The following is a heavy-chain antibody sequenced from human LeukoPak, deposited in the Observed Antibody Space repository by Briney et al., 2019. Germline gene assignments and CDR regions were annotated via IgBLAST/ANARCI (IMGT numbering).Heavy chain of an antibody. D-gene: IGHD3-10*01. CDR3: AKGRLTGGWFDP. Sequence: GGSLRLSCAASGFTFSSYAMSWVRQAPGKGLGWVSAISGSGGSTYYADSVKGRFTISRDNSKNTLYMQMNSRRAEDTAVYYCAKGRLTGGWFDPWGQGTLVTVSS. CDR2: ISGSGGST. V-gene: IGHV3-23*01. J-gene: IGHJ5*02. CDR1: GFTFSSYA.